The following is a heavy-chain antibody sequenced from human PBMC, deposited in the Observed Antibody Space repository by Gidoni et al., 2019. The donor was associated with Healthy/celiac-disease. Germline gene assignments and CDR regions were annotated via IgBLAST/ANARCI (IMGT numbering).Heavy chain of an antibody. Sequence: EVQLEQSGAEVKKPGESLKISCKGSGYSFTSYWIGWVRQMPGKGLEWIGIIYPGDSDTRYSPSFQGQVTISADKSISTAYLQWSSLKASDTAMYYCARQAPGPGIAIQEYFDYWGQGTLVTVSS. J-gene: IGHJ4*02. V-gene: IGHV5-51*01. CDR2: IYPGDSDT. CDR1: GYSFTSYW. D-gene: IGHD6-13*01. CDR3: ARQAPGPGIAIQEYFDY.